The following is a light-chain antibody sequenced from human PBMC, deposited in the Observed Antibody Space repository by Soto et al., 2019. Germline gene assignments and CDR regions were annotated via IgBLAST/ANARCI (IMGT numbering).Light chain of an antibody. CDR1: SSDIGGYYY. V-gene: IGLV2-14*01. J-gene: IGLJ1*01. CDR2: QVT. CDR3: TSYSSSNIFYV. Sequence: QSVLTQPASVSGSPGQLITISCTGTSSDIGGYYYVSWYQHHPGKAPKLLIYQVTNRPSRVSNRFSGSKSGNTASLTISRLQADDEADYYCTSYSSSNIFYVFGTGTKVTVL.